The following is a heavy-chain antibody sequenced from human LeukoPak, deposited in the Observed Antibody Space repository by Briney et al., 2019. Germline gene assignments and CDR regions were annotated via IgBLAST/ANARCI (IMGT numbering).Heavy chain of an antibody. J-gene: IGHJ3*02. CDR3: AKVLGDSGSDWEYAFDI. D-gene: IGHD1-26*01. Sequence: SGGSLRLSCAASGFTFDDYAMHWVRQAPGKGLEWVSGISWNSGSIGYADSVKGRFTISRDNAKNSLYLQMNSLRAEDTALYYCAKVLGDSGSDWEYAFDIWGQGTMVTVSS. CDR1: GFTFDDYA. V-gene: IGHV3-9*01. CDR2: ISWNSGSI.